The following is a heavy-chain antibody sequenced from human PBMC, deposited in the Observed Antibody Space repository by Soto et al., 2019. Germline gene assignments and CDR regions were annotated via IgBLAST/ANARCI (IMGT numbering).Heavy chain of an antibody. CDR1: GFTFSSYG. Sequence: VQLVESGGGVVQPGRSLRLSCAASGFTFSSYGMHWVRQAPGKGLEWVAVISYDGSNKYYADSVKGRFTISRDNSKNTLYLQMNSLRAEGTAVYYCAKDVDWNSYFDYWGQGTLVTVSS. J-gene: IGHJ4*02. D-gene: IGHD1-1*01. CDR2: ISYDGSNK. V-gene: IGHV3-30*18. CDR3: AKDVDWNSYFDY.